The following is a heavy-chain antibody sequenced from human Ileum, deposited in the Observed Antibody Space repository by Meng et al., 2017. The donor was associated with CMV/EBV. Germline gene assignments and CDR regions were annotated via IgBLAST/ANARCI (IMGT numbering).Heavy chain of an antibody. D-gene: IGHD6-13*01. V-gene: IGHV4-59*01. J-gene: IGHJ1*01. CDR2: MCYNGDT. CDR3: ALRGSAAGTFQY. CDR1: GDSMSSYC. Sequence: QVQLQESGPGLVKPSETLSLTCTVSGDSMSSYCWSWIRQPPGKGLEWIGYMCYNGDTNYNPSLKSRVTIPGDTSKNQFSLKLSSVTAADTAVYYCALRGSAAGTFQYWGQGTLVTVSS.